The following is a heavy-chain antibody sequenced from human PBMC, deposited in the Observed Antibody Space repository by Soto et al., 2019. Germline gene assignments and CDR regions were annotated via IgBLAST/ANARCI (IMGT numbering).Heavy chain of an antibody. J-gene: IGHJ4*02. CDR3: ARSEATVLDY. Sequence: QVQLQESGPGLVKPSGTLSLTCTVSGGSMSSSNWWNWVRQPPGKGLEWIGETHHSGRTNCNPSLKSRVTISVDKSKNHFSLKLSSVTAADTAVYYCARSEATVLDYWGQGTLVTVSS. CDR1: GGSMSSSNW. CDR2: THHSGRT. D-gene: IGHD4-17*01. V-gene: IGHV4-4*02.